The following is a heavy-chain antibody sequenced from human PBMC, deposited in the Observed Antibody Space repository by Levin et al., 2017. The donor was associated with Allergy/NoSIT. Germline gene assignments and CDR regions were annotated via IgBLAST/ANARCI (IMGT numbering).Heavy chain of an antibody. CDR1: GYSFTSYW. CDR3: ARLRDELGSFDT. Sequence: ASVKVSCKDSGYSFTSYWIGWVRQMPGKGLEWMGIIYPSDSDTRYSPSFQGQVTISADKSISTAYLQWSSLKASDTAMYYCARLRDELGSFDTWGQGTLVTVSS. J-gene: IGHJ4*02. D-gene: IGHD7-27*01. CDR2: IYPSDSDT. V-gene: IGHV5-51*01.